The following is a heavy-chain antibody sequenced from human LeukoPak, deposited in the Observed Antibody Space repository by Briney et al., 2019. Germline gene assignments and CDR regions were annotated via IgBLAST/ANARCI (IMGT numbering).Heavy chain of an antibody. CDR2: INPNSGGT. D-gene: IGHD6-13*01. V-gene: IGHV1-2*02. J-gene: IGHJ4*02. CDR1: GYTFTGYY. CDR3: AREAAAPGTFDY. Sequence: ASVKVSCKASGYTFTGYYMHWVRQAPGQGLEWMGWINPNSGGTNYAQKFQGRVTMTRDTCISTAYMELSRLRSDDTAVYYCAREAAAPGTFDYWGQGTLVTVSS.